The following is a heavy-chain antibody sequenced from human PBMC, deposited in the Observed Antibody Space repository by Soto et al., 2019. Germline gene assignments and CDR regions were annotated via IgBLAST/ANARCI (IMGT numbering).Heavy chain of an antibody. D-gene: IGHD2-2*01. CDR1: GYTFISYG. CDR3: ARGPYCISTSCFPLGFDP. CDR2: ISAYNGNT. V-gene: IGHV1-18*01. J-gene: IGHJ5*02. Sequence: GASVKVSCKASGYTFISYGISWVRQAPGQGLEWMGWISAYNGNTNYAQKLQGRVTMTTDISTSTAYMELRSLRSDDTAVYYCARGPYCISTSCFPLGFDPWGQGTLVTVSS.